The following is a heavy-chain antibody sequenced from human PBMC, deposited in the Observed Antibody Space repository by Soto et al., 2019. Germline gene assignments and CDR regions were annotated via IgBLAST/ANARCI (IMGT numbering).Heavy chain of an antibody. CDR1: GGSFSGYY. Sequence: SETLSLTCAVDGGSFSGYYGSWIRHPPGNGLEWIGEINHSGSTNYNPSLKSRVTISVDTSKNQFSLKLSSVTAADTAVYYCARVQTTVTTDYYYYYMDVWGKGTTVTVSS. CDR2: INHSGST. D-gene: IGHD4-17*01. CDR3: ARVQTTVTTDYYYYYMDV. J-gene: IGHJ6*03. V-gene: IGHV4-34*01.